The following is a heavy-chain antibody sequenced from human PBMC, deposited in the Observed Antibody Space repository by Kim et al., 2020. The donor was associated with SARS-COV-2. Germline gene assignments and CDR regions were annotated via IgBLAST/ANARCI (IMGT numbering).Heavy chain of an antibody. CDR1: GFIFNIYW. Sequence: GGSLRLSCAASGFIFNIYWMSWVRQTPGKGLEWVANIKQDGSEKYYVDSVKGRFTISRDNAKNSLYLQMNSLRVEDTAVYYCARDGASGGIRGLYFQHWGQGTLVTVSS. J-gene: IGHJ1*01. V-gene: IGHV3-7*01. CDR2: IKQDGSEK. CDR3: ARDGASGGIRGLYFQH. D-gene: IGHD2-15*01.